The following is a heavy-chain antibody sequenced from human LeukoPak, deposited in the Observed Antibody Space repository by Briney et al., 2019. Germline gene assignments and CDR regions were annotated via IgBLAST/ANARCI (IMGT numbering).Heavy chain of an antibody. Sequence: GGSLRLSCAAAGFTFDNYSMNWVRQAPGKGLEWVSSISSGTNYIFDADSVKGRFIVTKDTALTSLSLQMNSLRAADTAVYYCARSAGGNYFDYWDQGTLVTVSS. V-gene: IGHV3-21*01. CDR2: ISSGTNYI. CDR3: ARSAGGNYFDY. CDR1: GFTFDNYS. D-gene: IGHD2-8*02. J-gene: IGHJ4*02.